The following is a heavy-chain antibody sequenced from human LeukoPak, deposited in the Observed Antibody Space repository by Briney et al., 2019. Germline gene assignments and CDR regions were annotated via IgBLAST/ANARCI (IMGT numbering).Heavy chain of an antibody. J-gene: IGHJ5*02. V-gene: IGHV4-31*03. CDR3: ARVDTTIGSPYWFDP. Sequence: SQTLSLACTVSGGSISSGGYYWSWIRQHPGKGLGWIGYIYYSGSTYYNPSLKSRVTISVDTSKNQFSLKLSSVTAADTAVYYCARVDTTIGSPYWFDPWGQGTLVTVSS. D-gene: IGHD5-18*01. CDR1: GGSISSGGYY. CDR2: IYYSGST.